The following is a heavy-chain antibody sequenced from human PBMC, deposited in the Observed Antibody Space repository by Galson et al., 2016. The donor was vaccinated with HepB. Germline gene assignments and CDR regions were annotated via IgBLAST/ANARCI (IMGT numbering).Heavy chain of an antibody. V-gene: IGHV3-23*01. CDR2: ISGSGGDT. CDR3: AKDHFGGSSYGGNDAFDI. D-gene: IGHD1-26*01. Sequence: SLRLSCAASGFSFGTQAMNWVRQAPGKGPEWVSGISGSGGDTFYADSVKGRFTISRDNSKNTLHLEMNSLRAEDTAIYYCAKDHFGGSSYGGNDAFDIWGQGTMVTVSS. J-gene: IGHJ3*02. CDR1: GFSFGTQA.